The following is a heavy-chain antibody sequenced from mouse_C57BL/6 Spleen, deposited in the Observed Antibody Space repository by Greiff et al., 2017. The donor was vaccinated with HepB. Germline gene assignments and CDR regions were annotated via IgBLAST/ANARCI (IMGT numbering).Heavy chain of an antibody. Sequence: EVQLQQSGPVLVKPGASVKMSCKASGYTFTDYYMNWVKQSHGKSLEWIGVINPYNGGTSYNQKFKGKATLTVDKSSSTAYMELNSLTSEDSAVYYCANYYCSSYGYFDVWGTGTTVTVSS. D-gene: IGHD1-1*01. CDR1: GYTFTDYY. V-gene: IGHV1-19*01. J-gene: IGHJ1*03. CDR2: INPYNGGT. CDR3: ANYYCSSYGYFDV.